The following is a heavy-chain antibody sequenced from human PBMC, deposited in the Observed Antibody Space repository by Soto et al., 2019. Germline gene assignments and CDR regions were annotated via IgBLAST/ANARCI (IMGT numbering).Heavy chain of an antibody. CDR2: ISYDGSNK. J-gene: IGHJ4*02. CDR3: ARDYITGTPGMDYFDY. D-gene: IGHD1-20*01. V-gene: IGHV3-30-3*01. Sequence: GGSLRLSCAASGFTFSSYAMHWVRQAPGKGLEWVAVISYDGSNKYYADSVKGRFTISRDNSKNTLYLQMNSLRAEDTAVYYCARDYITGTPGMDYFDYWGQGTLVTVSS. CDR1: GFTFSSYA.